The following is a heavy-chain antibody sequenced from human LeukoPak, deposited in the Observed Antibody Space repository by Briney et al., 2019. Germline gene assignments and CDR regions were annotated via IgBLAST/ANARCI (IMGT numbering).Heavy chain of an antibody. J-gene: IGHJ5*02. D-gene: IGHD1-1*01. CDR2: ISAYNGNT. CDR3: ARDIGTTTQPGSLDP. V-gene: IGHV1-18*01. Sequence: GASVKVSCKASGYTFTSYGISWVRQAPGQGLEWMGWISAYNGNTNYAQKLQGRVTMTTDTSTSTAYMELRSLRSDDTAVYYCARDIGTTTQPGSLDPWGQGTLVTVSS. CDR1: GYTFTSYG.